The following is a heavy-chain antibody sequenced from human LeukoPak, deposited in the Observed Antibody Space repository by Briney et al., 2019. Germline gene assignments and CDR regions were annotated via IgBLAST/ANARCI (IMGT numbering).Heavy chain of an antibody. CDR3: AKQAAGGTKHFDY. CDR1: GFTFSSYA. J-gene: IGHJ4*02. Sequence: GGSLRLSCAASGFTFSSYAMNWVRQAPGKGLEWVSAISSNGGSTYYADSAKGRFTISRDKSKNTLYLQMNSLRAEDTAVYYCAKQAAGGTKHFDYWGQGTLVTVSS. CDR2: ISSNGGST. D-gene: IGHD6-13*01. V-gene: IGHV3-23*01.